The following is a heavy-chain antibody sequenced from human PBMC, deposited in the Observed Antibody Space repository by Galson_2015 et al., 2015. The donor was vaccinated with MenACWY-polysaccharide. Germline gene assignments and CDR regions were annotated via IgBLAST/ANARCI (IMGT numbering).Heavy chain of an antibody. J-gene: IGHJ4*02. CDR1: GDSVSSHSAA. Sequence: CAISGDSVSSHSAAWNWIRQSPSRGLEWLARAFYRSKWSKDYAESVKGRITVTPDTSKNQFSLQLNSVTPEDPAVYYCVRDNGYYYGYWGQGTLVTVSS. CDR3: VRDNGYYYGY. V-gene: IGHV6-1*01. D-gene: IGHD3-22*01. CDR2: AFYRSKWSK.